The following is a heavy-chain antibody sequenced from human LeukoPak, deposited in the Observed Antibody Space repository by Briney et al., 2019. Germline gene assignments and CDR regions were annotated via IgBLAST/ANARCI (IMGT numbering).Heavy chain of an antibody. V-gene: IGHV3-30*04. D-gene: IGHD3-10*01. CDR1: GFTFIRSD. CDR3: ARDLDRGDSYGSVTYYTNWFDP. CDR2: IPFDGSYK. J-gene: IGHJ5*02. Sequence: GGSLRLSCAASGFTFIRSDIHWVRQAPGKGLEWVAVIPFDGSYKYYADSVKGRFTISRDNSKNTLYLQMNSLRVEDSAVYYCARDLDRGDSYGSVTYYTNWFDPWGQGTLVTVSS.